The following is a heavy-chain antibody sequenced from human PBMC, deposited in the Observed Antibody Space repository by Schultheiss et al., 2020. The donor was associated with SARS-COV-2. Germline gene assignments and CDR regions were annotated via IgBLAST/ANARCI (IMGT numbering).Heavy chain of an antibody. CDR1: GFTFSRYS. D-gene: IGHD6-19*01. Sequence: GGSLRLSCAASGFTFSRYSMNWVRQAPGKGLEWVSYISSSGSTIYYADSMKGRFTISRDNAKNSLYLQMNSLRAEDTAVYYCARGPWLASFLTYGMDVWGQGTTVTVSS. CDR3: ARGPWLASFLTYGMDV. J-gene: IGHJ6*02. CDR2: ISSSGSTI. V-gene: IGHV3-48*04.